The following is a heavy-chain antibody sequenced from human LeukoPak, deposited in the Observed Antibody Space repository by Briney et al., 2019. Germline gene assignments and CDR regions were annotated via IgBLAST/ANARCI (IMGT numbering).Heavy chain of an antibody. CDR2: LDPEDGEK. Sequence: ASVKVSCKVSGYTLTELSMHWVRQAPGKGLVWMGGLDPEDGEKIFAQKFQGRVTMTEDTSTDTAYMEVSSLRSEDTAVYYCAAGAGTESFDYWGQGTLVTVSS. J-gene: IGHJ4*02. V-gene: IGHV1-24*01. D-gene: IGHD6-19*01. CDR1: GYTLTELS. CDR3: AAGAGTESFDY.